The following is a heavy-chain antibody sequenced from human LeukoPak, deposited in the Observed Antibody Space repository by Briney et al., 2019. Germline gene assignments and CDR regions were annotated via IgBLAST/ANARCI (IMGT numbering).Heavy chain of an antibody. CDR1: GFTFSDYY. CDR2: ISSSGSTI. J-gene: IGHJ4*02. Sequence: GGSLRLSCAASGFTFSDYYMSWIRQAPGKGLEWVSYISSSGSTIYYADSVKGRFTISRDNAKNSLYLQMNSLRAEDTAVYYCARVTAMVTSTHDYWGQGTLVYVSS. CDR3: ARVTAMVTSTHDY. D-gene: IGHD5-18*01. V-gene: IGHV3-11*01.